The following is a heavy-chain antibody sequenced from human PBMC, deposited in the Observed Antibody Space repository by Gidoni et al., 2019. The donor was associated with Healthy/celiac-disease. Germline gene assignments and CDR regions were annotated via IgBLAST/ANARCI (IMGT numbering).Heavy chain of an antibody. V-gene: IGHV3-30-3*01. D-gene: IGHD3-22*01. Sequence: QVQLVESGGGVVQPGRSLRLSSAASGFTFSSYAMHWVRQAPGKGLEWVAVISYDGSNKYYADSVKGRFTISRDNSKNTLYLQMNSLRAEDTAVYYCARDPQRYYDSSGYFDYWGQGTLVTVSS. CDR1: GFTFSSYA. CDR3: ARDPQRYYDSSGYFDY. J-gene: IGHJ4*02. CDR2: ISYDGSNK.